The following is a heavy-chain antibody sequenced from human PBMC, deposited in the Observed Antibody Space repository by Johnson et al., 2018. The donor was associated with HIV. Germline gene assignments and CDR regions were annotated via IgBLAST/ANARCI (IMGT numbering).Heavy chain of an antibody. D-gene: IGHD6-6*01. Sequence: VQLVESGGGLIQPGGSLRLSCAASGFTFRDYYMSWIRQAPGKGLEWVSYISTSGSTIYYADSVKGRFTISRDNAKNSLSLQMNSLRAEDKAVYYCATSGCKCSSNWGDAFDIWCQGTMVTVSS. V-gene: IGHV3-11*01. CDR3: ATSGCKCSSNWGDAFDI. J-gene: IGHJ3*02. CDR1: GFTFRDYY. CDR2: ISTSGSTI.